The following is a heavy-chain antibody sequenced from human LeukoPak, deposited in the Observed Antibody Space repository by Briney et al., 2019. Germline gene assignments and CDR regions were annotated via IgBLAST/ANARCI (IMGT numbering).Heavy chain of an antibody. J-gene: IGHJ4*02. D-gene: IGHD3-10*01. CDR2: VRVDGDSS. Sequence: GGSLRLSCAASGFTFSSYAMGWVRQAPGKGLEWVSGVRVDGDSSYYADSVKGRFTISRDNSKSTLYLQMNSLRDEDTALYYCAKGSGDTGYYFDDWGQGTLVTVSS. V-gene: IGHV3-23*01. CDR3: AKGSGDTGYYFDD. CDR1: GFTFSSYA.